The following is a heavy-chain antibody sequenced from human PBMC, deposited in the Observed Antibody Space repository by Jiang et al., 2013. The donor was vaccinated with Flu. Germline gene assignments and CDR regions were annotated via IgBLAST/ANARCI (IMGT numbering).Heavy chain of an antibody. D-gene: IGHD2-2*01. J-gene: IGHJ6*02. CDR2: IYHSGST. CDR1: GYSISSGYY. Sequence: LLKPSETLSLTCTVSGYSISSGYYWGWIRQPPGKGLEWIGSIYHSGSTYYNPSLKSRVTISVDTSKNQFSLKLSSVTAADTAVYYCARGSAMGGMDVWGQGTTVTVSS. CDR3: ARGSAMGGMDV. V-gene: IGHV4-38-2*02.